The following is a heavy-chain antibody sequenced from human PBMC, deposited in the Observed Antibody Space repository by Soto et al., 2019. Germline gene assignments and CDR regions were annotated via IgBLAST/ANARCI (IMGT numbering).Heavy chain of an antibody. CDR3: ARLNEVFGYCSSTSCLDAFDI. J-gene: IGHJ3*02. Sequence: GGSLRLSCAASGFTFSDYYMSWIRQAPGKGLEWVSYISSSGSTIYYADSVKGRFTISRDNAKNSLYLQMNSLRAEDTAVYYCARLNEVFGYCSSTSCLDAFDIWGQGTMVTVSS. D-gene: IGHD2-2*01. CDR1: GFTFSDYY. CDR2: ISSSGSTI. V-gene: IGHV3-11*01.